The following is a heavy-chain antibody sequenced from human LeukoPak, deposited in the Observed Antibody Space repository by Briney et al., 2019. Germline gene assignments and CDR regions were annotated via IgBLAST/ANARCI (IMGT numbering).Heavy chain of an antibody. Sequence: ASVKASCKASGYTFTGYYMHWVRQAPGQGLEWMGWINPNSGGTNYAQKFQGRVTMTRDTSISTAYMELSRLRSDDTAVYYCARDWIVVGPGFLDYWGQGTLVTVSS. CDR3: ARDWIVVGPGFLDY. CDR2: INPNSGGT. D-gene: IGHD2-2*01. CDR1: GYTFTGYY. V-gene: IGHV1-2*02. J-gene: IGHJ4*02.